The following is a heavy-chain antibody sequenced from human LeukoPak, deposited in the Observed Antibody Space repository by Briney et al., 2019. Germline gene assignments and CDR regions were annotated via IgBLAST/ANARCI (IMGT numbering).Heavy chain of an antibody. Sequence: GGSLRLSCVASGFTFSSRDWMTWVRQAPGKGLEWVANIKQDGSEKNYVDSVKGRFTISRDNAKNSVDLQMNSLRADDTAVYYCATGKHYYDSSGHYFYYFDYWGQGTLVTVSS. CDR3: ATGKHYYDSSGHYFYYFDY. V-gene: IGHV3-7*01. CDR2: IKQDGSEK. D-gene: IGHD3-22*01. CDR1: GFTFSSRDW. J-gene: IGHJ4*02.